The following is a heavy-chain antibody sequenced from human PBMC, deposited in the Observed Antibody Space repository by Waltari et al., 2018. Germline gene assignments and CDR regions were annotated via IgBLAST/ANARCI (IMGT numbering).Heavy chain of an antibody. V-gene: IGHV4-34*01. CDR2: IHPGGGT. D-gene: IGHD5-18*01. J-gene: IGHJ4*02. CDR3: VRGPDRAKQGY. CDR1: GGSSSEEY. Sequence: QVLPQQWGAGLLKPSQTLSLSCVVYGGSSSEEYWNCIRQPPGKGLEWVGEIHPGGGTDYDPSLRSRVSISVGRPRNQFSLGLTCVTAADTAVYSCVRGPDRAKQGYWGQGTLVSVSS.